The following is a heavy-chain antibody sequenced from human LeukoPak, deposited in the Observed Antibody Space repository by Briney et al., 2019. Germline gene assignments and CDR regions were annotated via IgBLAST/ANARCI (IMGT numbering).Heavy chain of an antibody. V-gene: IGHV4-39*07. D-gene: IGHD2-15*01. CDR1: GGSISSSSYY. Sequence: SETLSLTCTVSGGSISSSSYYWGWIRQPPGKGLAWIGSIYYSGSTYYNPSLKSRVTISVDTSKNQFSLKLSSVTAADTAVYCWARRAHVVVAARGFDYWGQGTLVTVSS. J-gene: IGHJ4*02. CDR2: IYYSGST. CDR3: ARRAHVVVAARGFDY.